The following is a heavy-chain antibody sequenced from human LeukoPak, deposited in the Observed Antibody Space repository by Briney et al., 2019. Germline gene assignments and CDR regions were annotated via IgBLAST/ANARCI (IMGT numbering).Heavy chain of an antibody. V-gene: IGHV3-73*01. CDR1: GFTFSGSA. CDR3: TRHVDYYDILTSALYYYYMDV. Sequence: GGSLRLSCAASGFTFSGSAMHWVRQASGKGLEWVGRIRSKANSYATAYAASVKGRFTISRDDSKNTAYLQMSSLKTEDTAVYYCTRHVDYYDILTSALYYYYMDVWGKGTTVTVSS. CDR2: IRSKANSYAT. J-gene: IGHJ6*03. D-gene: IGHD3-9*01.